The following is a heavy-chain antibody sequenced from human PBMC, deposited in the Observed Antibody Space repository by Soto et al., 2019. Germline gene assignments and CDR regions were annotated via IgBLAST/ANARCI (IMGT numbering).Heavy chain of an antibody. CDR2: ISYSGST. D-gene: IGHD6-13*01. V-gene: IGHV4-31*03. J-gene: IGHJ4*02. Sequence: SETLSLTCTISGGSVSSGGYYWNWIRQHPGKGLEWIGYISYSGSTYSNPSLKSRVIMSIETSKNQFSLNLSSVTAADTAVYYCARAYNSNWYLGTANLDYFDYWGQGTLVTVSS. CDR1: GGSVSSGGYY. CDR3: ARAYNSNWYLGTANLDYFDY.